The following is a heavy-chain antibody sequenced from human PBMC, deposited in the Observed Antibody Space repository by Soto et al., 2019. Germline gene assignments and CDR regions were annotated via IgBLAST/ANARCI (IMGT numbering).Heavy chain of an antibody. CDR2: INAGSGNT. J-gene: IGHJ1*01. CDR3: ARGLAADGP. V-gene: IGHV1-3*01. D-gene: IGHD6-25*01. Sequence: QVQLVQSGAEVKKPGASVKVSCTASGYTFTHYAIHWVRHAPGQRLEWMGFINAGSGNTKYSQTLQGRLTFTKDTSANTPYMDLSSLRSEDTAGYYCARGLAADGPWGRGTLVTVSS. CDR1: GYTFTHYA.